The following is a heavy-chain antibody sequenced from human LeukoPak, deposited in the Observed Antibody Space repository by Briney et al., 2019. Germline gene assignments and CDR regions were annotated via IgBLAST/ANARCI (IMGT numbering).Heavy chain of an antibody. D-gene: IGHD3-10*01. J-gene: IGHJ4*02. V-gene: IGHV3-23*01. CDR3: AKAVRSMVTGGGYFDS. Sequence: GGSLRLSCAASGFAFSNYAMSWVRQAPGKGLEWVSSLSGGGDSRYYADSVMGRFTISRDNSKNTLYLQMNSLRAEDTAVYYCAKAVRSMVTGGGYFDSWDQGTLVTVSS. CDR2: LSGGGDSR. CDR1: GFAFSNYA.